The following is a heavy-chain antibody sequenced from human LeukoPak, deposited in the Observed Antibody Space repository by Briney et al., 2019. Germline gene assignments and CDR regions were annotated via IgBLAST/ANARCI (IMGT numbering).Heavy chain of an antibody. CDR1: GFTFSSYW. Sequence: GGSLRLSCAASGFTFSSYWMHWVRQAPGEGLVWVSRISSDGSSTSYADSVKGRFTISRDNAKNTLYLQMNSLRAEDTAVYYCARGDYDFWSGYFFSPDYWGQGTLVTVSS. CDR3: ARGDYDFWSGYFFSPDY. D-gene: IGHD3-3*01. CDR2: ISSDGSST. J-gene: IGHJ4*02. V-gene: IGHV3-74*01.